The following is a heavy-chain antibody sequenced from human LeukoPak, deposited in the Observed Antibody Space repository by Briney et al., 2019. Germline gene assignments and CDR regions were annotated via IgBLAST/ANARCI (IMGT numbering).Heavy chain of an antibody. CDR2: ISSSGSNI. J-gene: IGHJ4*02. D-gene: IGHD3-22*01. V-gene: IGHV3-48*03. Sequence: PGGSLRLSCAASGFIFSGYEMKWVRQAPGKGLEYISYISSSGSNIYYGDSVKGRFTISRDNAKSSLYLQMNSLRAEDTAVYYCARPYDSSGYFSLGYWGQGTLVTVSS. CDR1: GFIFSGYE. CDR3: ARPYDSSGYFSLGY.